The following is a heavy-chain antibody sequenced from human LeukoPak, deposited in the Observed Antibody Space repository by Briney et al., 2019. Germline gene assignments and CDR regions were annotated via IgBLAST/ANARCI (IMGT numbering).Heavy chain of an antibody. Sequence: ASVKVSCKASGYIFSDYYMHWVRQAPGQGLEWLGWINPKSGAADYAQQFRGRVTMTRDTSINTEYMEMKRVTSDDTAVYYCARGAEAETSPLDFWGQGTLVIVS. V-gene: IGHV1-2*02. J-gene: IGHJ4*02. CDR1: GYIFSDYY. D-gene: IGHD6-13*01. CDR3: ARGAEAETSPLDF. CDR2: INPKSGAA.